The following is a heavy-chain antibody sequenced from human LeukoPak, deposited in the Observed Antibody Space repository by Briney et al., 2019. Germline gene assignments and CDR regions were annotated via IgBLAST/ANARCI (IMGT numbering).Heavy chain of an antibody. CDR2: INHSGGT. CDR1: GFTFSSYV. D-gene: IGHD6-19*01. J-gene: IGHJ4*02. CDR3: ARGYSSGWSDY. V-gene: IGHV4-34*01. Sequence: GSLRLSCAASGFTFSSYVMSWIRQPPGKGLEWIGEINHSGGTNYNPSLKSRVTISVDTSKNQFSLKLSSVTAADTAVYYCARGYSSGWSDYWGQGTLVTVSS.